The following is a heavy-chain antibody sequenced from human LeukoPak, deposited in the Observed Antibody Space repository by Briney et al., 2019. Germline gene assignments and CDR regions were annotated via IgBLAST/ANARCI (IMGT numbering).Heavy chain of an antibody. Sequence: SGALSLTCAVYVGSFSGYYWCWIRQPPGKGLEWIGEINLSGSTSYNPSLKSRITISVHTSKYQLSLKLNSVTAADTAVDYCVRGYDYVWGSYRSPRAFDIWGQGTTVTVSS. CDR2: INLSGST. J-gene: IGHJ3*02. CDR1: VGSFSGYY. CDR3: VRGYDYVWGSYRSPRAFDI. D-gene: IGHD3-16*02. V-gene: IGHV4-34*01.